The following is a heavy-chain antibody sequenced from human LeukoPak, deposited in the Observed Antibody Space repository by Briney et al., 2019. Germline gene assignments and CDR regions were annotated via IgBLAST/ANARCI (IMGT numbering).Heavy chain of an antibody. D-gene: IGHD6-19*01. Sequence: GGSLRLSCAASGFTFSSYSMNWVRQAPGKGLEWVSYISSSSSTIYYADSVKGRFTISRDNAKNSLYLQMNSLRDEDTAVYYCARWIAVAGTRDSNGMDAWGQGTTVTVSS. J-gene: IGHJ6*02. CDR2: ISSSSSTI. CDR1: GFTFSSYS. V-gene: IGHV3-48*02. CDR3: ARWIAVAGTRDSNGMDA.